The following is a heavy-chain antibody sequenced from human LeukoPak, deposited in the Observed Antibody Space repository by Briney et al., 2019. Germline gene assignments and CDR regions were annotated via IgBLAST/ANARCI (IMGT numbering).Heavy chain of an antibody. V-gene: IGHV3-73*01. D-gene: IGHD2-15*01. CDR3: TRQDCSGGSCSYVDY. CDR1: GFDFSGFY. J-gene: IGHJ4*02. CDR2: IRSKPSSYTT. Sequence: GGSLRLSCAASGFDFSGFYMHWVRQASGRGLEWVGLIRSKPSSYTTVYAASVKGRFTISRDESKNTAYLQMNSLKAEDTAVYYCTRQDCSGGSCSYVDYWGQGTLVTVSS.